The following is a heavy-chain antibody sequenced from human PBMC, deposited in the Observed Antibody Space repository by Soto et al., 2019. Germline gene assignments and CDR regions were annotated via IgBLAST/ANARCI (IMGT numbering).Heavy chain of an antibody. CDR2: TRPNNGNT. Sequence: ASVKVSCKASCYTFSIYGINWVRQAPGQGLEWMGWTRPNNGNTKYAQNLQGRVTTTTDTSTSTAYMELRSLRPDDTAVYYCVRDLDGSGSYYTDYWGQGTLVTVSS. J-gene: IGHJ4*02. V-gene: IGHV1-18*01. CDR1: CYTFSIYG. D-gene: IGHD3-10*01. CDR3: VRDLDGSGSYYTDY.